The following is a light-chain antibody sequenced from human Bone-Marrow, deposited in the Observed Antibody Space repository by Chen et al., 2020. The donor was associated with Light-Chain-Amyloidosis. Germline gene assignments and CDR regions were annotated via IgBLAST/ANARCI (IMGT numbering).Light chain of an antibody. V-gene: IGLV3-21*02. CDR3: QVWDRSSDRPV. CDR1: NIGSPS. CDR2: DDS. J-gene: IGLJ3*02. Sequence: SYVLTQPSSVSVAPGQTATIACGGNNIGSPSVHWYQQTPGQAPLLVVYDDSDRPSGIPERLSGDNSGNTATLTISRVEAVDEADYYCQVWDRSSDRPVFGGGTKLTVL.